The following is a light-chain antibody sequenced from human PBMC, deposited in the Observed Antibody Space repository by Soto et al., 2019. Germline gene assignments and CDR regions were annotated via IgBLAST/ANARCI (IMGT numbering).Light chain of an antibody. CDR2: EVS. J-gene: IGLJ1*01. CDR3: SSYTSTSTPCV. V-gene: IGLV2-14*01. CDR1: SSDVGGYNY. Sequence: QSALAQPASVSGSPGQSITISCTGTSSDVGGYNYVSWYQLHPGKAPKLIIYEVSHRPXXXXXXXXXXXXXXXXXXTISGLQAEDEADYYCSSYTSTSTPCVFGTGTKVTVL.